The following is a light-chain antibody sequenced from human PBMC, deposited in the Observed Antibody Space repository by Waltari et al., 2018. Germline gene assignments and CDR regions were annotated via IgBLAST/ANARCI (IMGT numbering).Light chain of an antibody. CDR1: QSVGTS. V-gene: IGKV3-11*01. CDR3: QQRSNWTPHT. CDR2: GAS. J-gene: IGKJ2*01. Sequence: EIVLTQSPGTLSLSPGETATLSCRASQSVGTSLAWYQQKPGQAPRLLIFGASNTATGIPDRFRGSGSGTDFTLTISSLEPEDFAVYYCQQRSNWTPHTFGQGARLEIK.